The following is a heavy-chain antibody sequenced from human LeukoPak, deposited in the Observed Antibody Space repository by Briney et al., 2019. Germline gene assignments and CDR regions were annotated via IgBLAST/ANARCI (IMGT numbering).Heavy chain of an antibody. V-gene: IGHV3-21*01. J-gene: IGHJ4*02. Sequence: GGSLRLSCAASGFTFSSYSMNWVRQAPGKGLEWVSFISSSSSYIYYADSVKGRFTISRDNAKNSLYLQMNSLRAEDTAVYYCARSRYGSSWYVNYWGQGTLVTVSS. CDR1: GFTFSSYS. CDR2: ISSSSSYI. D-gene: IGHD6-13*01. CDR3: ARSRYGSSWYVNY.